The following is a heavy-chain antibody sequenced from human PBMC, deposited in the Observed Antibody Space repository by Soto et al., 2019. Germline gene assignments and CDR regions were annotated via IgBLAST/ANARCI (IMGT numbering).Heavy chain of an antibody. CDR2: ILYSGTT. V-gene: IGHV4-30-4*01. CDR1: GGSISSGDYY. J-gene: IGHJ4*02. CDR3: ARNGALDY. D-gene: IGHD2-8*01. Sequence: QVQLQESGPGLVKPSQTLSLTCTVSGGSISSGDYYWSWICQPPGKVLEWIGYILYSGTTNYNPSLESRLTISVDTSKNQCSLKLTSVTAAYTAVYYCARNGALDYWGRGTLVTVSS.